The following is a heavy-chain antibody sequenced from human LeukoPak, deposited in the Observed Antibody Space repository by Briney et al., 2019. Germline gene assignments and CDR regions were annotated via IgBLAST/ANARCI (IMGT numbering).Heavy chain of an antibody. CDR1: GFTFSSYA. D-gene: IGHD4-17*01. CDR2: ISGSGGST. V-gene: IGHV3-23*01. J-gene: IGHJ6*03. CDR3: AKGSYGDLGGYYYYYYMDV. Sequence: GGSLRLSCAASGFTFSSYAMSWVRQAPGKGLEWVSAISGSGGSTYYADSVKGRFTISRDNSKNTLYLQMNILRAEDTAVYYCAKGSYGDLGGYYYYYYMDVWGKGTTVTVSS.